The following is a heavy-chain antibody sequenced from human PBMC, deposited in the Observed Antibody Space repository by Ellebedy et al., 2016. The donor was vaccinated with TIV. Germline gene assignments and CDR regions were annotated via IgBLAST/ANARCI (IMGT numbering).Heavy chain of an antibody. Sequence: GESLKISCAASGLTLSTYWMHWVRQAPGKGLVWVARISQDASVTNYADSVQGRFTISRDNSKNMLYLQMNSLRAEDTAVYYCAKDSSSSILGSGEFDYWGQGTLVTVSS. V-gene: IGHV3-74*01. D-gene: IGHD6-6*01. CDR2: ISQDASVT. CDR3: AKDSSSSILGSGEFDY. CDR1: GLTLSTYW. J-gene: IGHJ4*02.